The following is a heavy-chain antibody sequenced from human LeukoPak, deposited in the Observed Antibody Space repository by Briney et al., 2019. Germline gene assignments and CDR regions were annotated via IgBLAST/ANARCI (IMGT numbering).Heavy chain of an antibody. V-gene: IGHV3-23*01. Sequence: GGSLRLSCAASGFTFSSYAMSWVRQAPGKGLEWVSGIVDSGGSTYADSVKGRFTISRDDSKNTLYLQMNSLRAEDTAVYYCAKDIVAAGLFFDYWGQGILVTVSS. J-gene: IGHJ4*02. D-gene: IGHD6-13*01. CDR2: IVDSGGST. CDR3: AKDIVAAGLFFDY. CDR1: GFTFSSYA.